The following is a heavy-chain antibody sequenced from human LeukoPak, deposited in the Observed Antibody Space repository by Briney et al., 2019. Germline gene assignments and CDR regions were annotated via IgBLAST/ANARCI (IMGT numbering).Heavy chain of an antibody. CDR2: INPNSGGT. J-gene: IGHJ3*02. D-gene: IGHD5-24*01. CDR3: ARDLGDGYNYLAFDI. CDR1: GYTFTGYY. Sequence: ASVKVSCKASGYTFTGYYMHWVRQAPGQGLEWMGWINPNSGGTNYAQKFQGRITMTRDTSISTAYMELSRLRSDDTAVYYCARDLGDGYNYLAFDIWGQGTMVTVSS. V-gene: IGHV1-2*02.